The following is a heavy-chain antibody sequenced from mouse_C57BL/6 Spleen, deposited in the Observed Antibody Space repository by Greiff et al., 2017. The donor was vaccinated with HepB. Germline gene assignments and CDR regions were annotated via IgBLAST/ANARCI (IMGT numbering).Heavy chain of an antibody. D-gene: IGHD2-2*01. CDR1: GFTFSSYG. J-gene: IGHJ2*01. V-gene: IGHV5-6*01. Sequence: EVKLMESGGDLVKPGGSLKLSCAASGFTFSSYGMSWVRQTPDKRLEWVATISSGGSYTYYPDSVKGRFTISRDNAKNTLYLQMSSLKSEDTAMYYCARLREVTYFDYWGQGTTLTVSS. CDR3: ARLREVTYFDY. CDR2: ISSGGSYT.